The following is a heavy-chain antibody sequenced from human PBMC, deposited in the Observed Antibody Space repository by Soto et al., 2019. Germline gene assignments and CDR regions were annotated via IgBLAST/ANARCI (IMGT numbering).Heavy chain of an antibody. CDR3: AKDIHTVTSPNFDC. J-gene: IGHJ4*02. CDR2: ISWNSGSI. Sequence: EVQLVESGGGLVQPGRSLRLSCAASGFTFDDYAMHWVRQAPGKGLEWVSGISWNSGSIGYAYSVKGRFTISRDNAKNSLYLQMNRLRAEDTALYYCAKDIHTVTSPNFDCWGQGTLVTVSS. CDR1: GFTFDDYA. V-gene: IGHV3-9*01. D-gene: IGHD4-17*01.